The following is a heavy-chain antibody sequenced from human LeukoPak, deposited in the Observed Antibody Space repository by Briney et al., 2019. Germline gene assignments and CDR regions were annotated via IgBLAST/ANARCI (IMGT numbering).Heavy chain of an antibody. CDR3: ARDRVPPDYYYGMDV. J-gene: IGHJ6*02. CDR2: IYSGGST. Sequence: GGSRGLSGQPSGSTASRNYMSGARRAQGRGWGWVSVIYSGGSTYYADSVKGRFTISRDNSKNTLYLQMNSLRAEDTAVYYCARDRVPPDYYYGMDVWGQGTTVTVSS. V-gene: IGHV3-53*01. CDR1: GSTASRNY.